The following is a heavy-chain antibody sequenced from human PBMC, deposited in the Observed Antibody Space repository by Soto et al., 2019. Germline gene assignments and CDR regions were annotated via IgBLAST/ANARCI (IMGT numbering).Heavy chain of an antibody. CDR3: TTASGSGPYSSSWDDAFDI. CDR1: GFTFSNAW. CDR2: IKSKTDGGTT. J-gene: IGHJ3*02. D-gene: IGHD6-13*01. Sequence: GGSLRLSCAASGFTFSNAWMSWVRQAPGKGLEWVGRIKSKTDGGTTDYAAPVKGRFTISRDDSKNTLYLQMNSLKTEDTAVYYCTTASGSGPYSSSWDDAFDIWGQGTMVTVSS. V-gene: IGHV3-15*01.